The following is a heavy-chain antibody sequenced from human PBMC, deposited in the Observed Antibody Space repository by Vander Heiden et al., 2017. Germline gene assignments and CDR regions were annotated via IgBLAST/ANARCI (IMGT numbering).Heavy chain of an antibody. D-gene: IGHD5-12*01. V-gene: IGHV5-51*01. CDR1: GYSFTSYW. CDR3: ARLPAYHYNQGWYFDL. J-gene: IGHJ2*01. Sequence: EVQLVQSGAEVKKPGESLKISCTGSGYSFTSYWIGWVRQMPGKGLEWMGIIYPGDSDTRYSPSFQGQVTISADKSISTAYLQWSSLKASDTAMYYCARLPAYHYNQGWYFDLWGRGTLVTVSS. CDR2: IYPGDSDT.